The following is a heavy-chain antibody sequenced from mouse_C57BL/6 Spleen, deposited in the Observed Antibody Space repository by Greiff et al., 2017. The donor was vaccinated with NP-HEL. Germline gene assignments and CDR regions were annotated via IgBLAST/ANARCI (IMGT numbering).Heavy chain of an antibody. J-gene: IGHJ2*01. CDR1: GFTFSDYY. V-gene: IGHV5-12*01. D-gene: IGHD1-1*01. CDR2: ISNGGGST. Sequence: DVKLVESGGGLVQPGGSLKLSCAASGFTFSDYYMYWVRQTPEKRLEWVAYISNGGGSTYYPDTVKGRFTISRDNAKNTLYLQMSRLKSEDTAMYYCARQGYYYGSSRFYYFDYWGQGTTLTVSS. CDR3: ARQGYYYGSSRFYYFDY.